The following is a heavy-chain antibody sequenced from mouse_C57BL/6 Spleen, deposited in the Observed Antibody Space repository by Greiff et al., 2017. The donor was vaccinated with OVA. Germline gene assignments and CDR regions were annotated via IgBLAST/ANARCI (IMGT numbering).Heavy chain of an antibody. V-gene: IGHV5-16*01. CDR3: ARGGGYEDYAMDY. D-gene: IGHD2-2*01. CDR1: GFTFSDYY. Sequence: EVQVVESEGGLVQPGSSMKLSCTASGFTFSDYYMAWVRQVPEKGLEWVANINYDGSSTYYLDSLKSRFIISRDNAKNILYLQMSSLKSEDTATYYCARGGGYEDYAMDYWGQGTSVTVSS. CDR2: INYDGSST. J-gene: IGHJ4*01.